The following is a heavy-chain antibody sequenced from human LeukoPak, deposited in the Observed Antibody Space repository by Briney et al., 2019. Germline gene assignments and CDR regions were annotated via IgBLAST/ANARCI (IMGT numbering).Heavy chain of an antibody. Sequence: GGSLRLSCAASGFTFSSYAMHWVRQAPGKGLEWVAVISYDGSNKYYADSVKGRFTISRDNSKNTLYLQMNSLRAEDTAVYYCARRWGDKQSYGSGSYYNVPDYYYYYMDVWGKGTTVTISS. V-gene: IGHV3-30*04. CDR2: ISYDGSNK. D-gene: IGHD3-10*01. CDR1: GFTFSSYA. CDR3: ARRWGDKQSYGSGSYYNVPDYYYYYMDV. J-gene: IGHJ6*03.